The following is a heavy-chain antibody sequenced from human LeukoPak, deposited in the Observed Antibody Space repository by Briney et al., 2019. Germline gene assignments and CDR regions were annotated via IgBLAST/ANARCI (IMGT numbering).Heavy chain of an antibody. CDR3: ARAGYCTSISCYRALDY. Sequence: EGSLRLSCAASGFTFSSYEMNWVRQAPGKGLEWVSYISSSGSTIYYADSVKGRFTISRDNAKNSLYLQMNSLSAEDTAVYYCARAGYCTSISCYRALDYWGQGTPVTVSS. J-gene: IGHJ4*02. CDR2: ISSSGSTI. V-gene: IGHV3-48*03. D-gene: IGHD2-2*02. CDR1: GFTFSSYE.